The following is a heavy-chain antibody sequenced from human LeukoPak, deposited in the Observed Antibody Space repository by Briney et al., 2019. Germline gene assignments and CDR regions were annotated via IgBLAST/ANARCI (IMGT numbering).Heavy chain of an antibody. J-gene: IGHJ6*02. CDR1: GFTFSNAW. CDR2: IKSKTDGGTT. V-gene: IGHV3-15*01. CDR3: TTDPPLITIFGVVPKEAYYYYGMDV. D-gene: IGHD3-3*01. Sequence: PGGSLRLSCAASGFTFSNAWMSWVRQAPGKGLEWVGRIKSKTDGGTTDYAAPVKGRSTISRDDSKNTLYLQMNSLKTEDTAVYYCTTDPPLITIFGVVPKEAYYYYGMDVWGQGTTVTVSS.